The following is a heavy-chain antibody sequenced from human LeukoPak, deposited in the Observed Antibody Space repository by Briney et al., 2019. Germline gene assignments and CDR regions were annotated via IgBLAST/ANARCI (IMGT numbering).Heavy chain of an antibody. CDR2: IYHSGST. CDR1: GYSISSGYY. D-gene: IGHD6-13*01. V-gene: IGHV4-38-2*02. Sequence: SETLSLTCTVSGYSISSGYYWGWIRQPPVKGLEWIGYIYHSGSTYYNPSLKSRVTISVDRSKNQFSLKLSSVTAADTAVYYCARGVKAIAAAGTGFDYWGQGTLVTVSS. J-gene: IGHJ4*02. CDR3: ARGVKAIAAAGTGFDY.